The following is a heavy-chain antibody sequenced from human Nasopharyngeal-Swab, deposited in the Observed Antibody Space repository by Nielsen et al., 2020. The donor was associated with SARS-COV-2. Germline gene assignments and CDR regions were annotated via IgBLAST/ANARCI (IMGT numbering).Heavy chain of an antibody. J-gene: IGHJ4*02. Sequence: SETLSLTCTVSGGSISSSSYYWSWIRQPPRRGLEWIGYIYYSGSTNYNPSLKSRVTISLDTSKNQFSLKLSSVTAADSAVYYCARDTRRGGVDYWGQGTLVTVSS. CDR3: ARDTRRGGVDY. V-gene: IGHV4-61*01. D-gene: IGHD2-15*01. CDR1: GGSISSSSYY. CDR2: IYYSGST.